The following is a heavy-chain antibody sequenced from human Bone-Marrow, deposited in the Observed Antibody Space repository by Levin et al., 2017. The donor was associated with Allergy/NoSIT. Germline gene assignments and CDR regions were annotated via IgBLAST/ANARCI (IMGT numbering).Heavy chain of an antibody. Sequence: SQTLSLTCHVSDDSIKNYFWSWIRQPPGKGLEWIGYISQSGSTNYNPSLKNRVTISVDTSKNHISLRLISVTAADAAIYYCAREKSGNYFSFESWGEGTLVAVSS. CDR1: DDSIKNYF. CDR3: AREKSGNYFSFES. CDR2: ISQSGST. J-gene: IGHJ5*01. D-gene: IGHD1-26*01. V-gene: IGHV4-59*13.